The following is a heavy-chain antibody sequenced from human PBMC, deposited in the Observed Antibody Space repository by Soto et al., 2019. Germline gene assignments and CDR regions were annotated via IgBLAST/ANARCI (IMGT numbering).Heavy chain of an antibody. D-gene: IGHD6-19*01. J-gene: IGHJ4*02. CDR3: ARESARYTSGWYSYYFDY. CDR1: GFTSSSFW. CDR2: IKQDGGEK. Sequence: GGSLRLSCAASGFTSSSFWMSWLRQAPGKGLEWVANIKQDGGEKYYVDSVKGRFTISRDNAKNSLYLQMNSLRAEDTAVYYCARESARYTSGWYSYYFDYWGLGTLVTVSS. V-gene: IGHV3-7*05.